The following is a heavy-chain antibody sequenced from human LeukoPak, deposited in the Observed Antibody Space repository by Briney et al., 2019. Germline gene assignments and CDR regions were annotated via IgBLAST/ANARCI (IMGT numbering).Heavy chain of an antibody. CDR2: IKQDGSEK. CDR3: ARDSGWGAVAGYGY. D-gene: IGHD6-19*01. V-gene: IGHV3-7*01. Sequence: GGSLRLSCAASGFTFSSYWMSWVRQAPGKGLEWVANIKQDGSEKYYVDSVKGRFTISRDNAKNSLYLQMNSLRAEDTAVYYCARDSGWGAVAGYGYWGQGTLVTVSS. CDR1: GFTFSSYW. J-gene: IGHJ4*02.